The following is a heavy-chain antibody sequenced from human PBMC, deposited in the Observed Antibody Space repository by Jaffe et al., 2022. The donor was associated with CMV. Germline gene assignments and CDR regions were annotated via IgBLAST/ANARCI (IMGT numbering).Heavy chain of an antibody. V-gene: IGHV3-74*01. Sequence: EVQLVESGGGLVQPGGSLRLSCAASGFTFSSYWMHWVRQAPGKGLVWVSRINSDGSSTSYADSVKGRFTISRDNAKNTLYLQMNSLRAEDTAVYYCARSDVIGWLLNPSYYYYYGMDVWGQGTTVTVSS. CDR1: GFTFSSYW. CDR3: ARSDVIGWLLNPSYYYYYGMDV. D-gene: IGHD5-12*01. CDR2: INSDGSST. J-gene: IGHJ6*02.